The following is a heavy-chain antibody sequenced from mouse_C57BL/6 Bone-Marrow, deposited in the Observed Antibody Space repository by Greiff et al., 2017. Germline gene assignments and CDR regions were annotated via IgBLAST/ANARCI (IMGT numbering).Heavy chain of an antibody. D-gene: IGHD1-1*01. CDR3: AREGTTVDWYFDV. CDR2: INPYNGGT. Sequence: EVKLQESGPVLVKPGASVKMSCKASGYTFTDYYMNWVKQSHGKSLEWIGVINPYNGGTSYNQKFKGKATLTVDKSSSTAYMELNSLTSEDSAVYYCAREGTTVDWYFDVWGTGTTVTVSS. J-gene: IGHJ1*03. CDR1: GYTFTDYY. V-gene: IGHV1-19*01.